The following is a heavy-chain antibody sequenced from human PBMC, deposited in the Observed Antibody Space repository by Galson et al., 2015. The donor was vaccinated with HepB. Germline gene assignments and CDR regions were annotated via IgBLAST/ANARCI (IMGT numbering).Heavy chain of an antibody. CDR1: GFTVSSNY. V-gene: IGHV3-66*03. D-gene: IGHD3-22*01. CDR2: ICSCGST. J-gene: IGHJ3*02. Sequence: SLRLSCAASGFTVSSNYMSWVRQAPGKGLEWVSVICSCGSTYYADSVKGRFTISRDNSKNTLYLQMNSLRAEDTAVYYCARASRPLYDSSGCRRPTDAFDIWGQGTMVTVSS. CDR3: ARASRPLYDSSGCRRPTDAFDI.